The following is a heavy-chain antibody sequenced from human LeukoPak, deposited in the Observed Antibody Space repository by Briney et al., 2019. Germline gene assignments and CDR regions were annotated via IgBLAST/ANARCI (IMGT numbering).Heavy chain of an antibody. Sequence: GGPLRLSCAASGFTFSSYAMHWVRQAPDKGLEWVAVISYDGSNKYYADSVKGRFTTSRDNSKNTLYLQMNSLRAEDTAVYYCARVNEQQLAVDYFDYWGQGTLVTVSS. D-gene: IGHD6-6*01. V-gene: IGHV3-30-3*01. CDR2: ISYDGSNK. J-gene: IGHJ4*02. CDR1: GFTFSSYA. CDR3: ARVNEQQLAVDYFDY.